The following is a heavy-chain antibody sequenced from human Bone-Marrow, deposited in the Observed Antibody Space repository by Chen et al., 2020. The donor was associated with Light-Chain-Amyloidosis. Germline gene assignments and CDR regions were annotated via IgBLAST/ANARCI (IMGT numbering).Heavy chain of an antibody. Sequence: EVQLLESGGGLVQPGGSLSLSCAASGFTFSSYAVSWVRQAPGKGLECVSAMSGSGGSKYYADSVDGRFTISRDNSKNTLYLQMNSLRAEDTAVYYCAKDIRYSSGWYYFDYWGQGTLVTVSS. D-gene: IGHD6-19*01. CDR2: MSGSGGSK. J-gene: IGHJ4*02. CDR1: GFTFSSYA. CDR3: AKDIRYSSGWYYFDY. V-gene: IGHV3-23*01.